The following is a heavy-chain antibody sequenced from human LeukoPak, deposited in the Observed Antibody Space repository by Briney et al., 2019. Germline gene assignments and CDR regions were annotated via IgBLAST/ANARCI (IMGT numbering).Heavy chain of an antibody. CDR3: ARAGSSWSFDY. CDR1: GDSITKYY. CDR2: IYYRGNT. Sequence: SETLSPTCSVSGDSITKYYWTWIRQPPGKGLECIGYIYYRGNTNYRPSLKSRVTMSVDTSKNQFSLRLTSVAAADTAMYYCARAGSSWSFDYWGQGTLVTVSS. V-gene: IGHV4-59*01. J-gene: IGHJ4*02. D-gene: IGHD6-13*01.